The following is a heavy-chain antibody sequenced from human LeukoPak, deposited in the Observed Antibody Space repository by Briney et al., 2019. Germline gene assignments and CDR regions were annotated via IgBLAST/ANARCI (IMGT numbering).Heavy chain of an antibody. J-gene: IGHJ5*01. Sequence: SETLSLTCTVSGGSISSGDYYWSWIRQPPGKGLEWIGYIYYSGSTYYNPSLKSRVTISVDTSKNQFSLKLSSVTAADTAVYYCARSSLVGAIPPDSWGQGTLVTVSS. CDR2: IYYSGST. D-gene: IGHD1-26*01. V-gene: IGHV4-30-4*01. CDR3: ARSSLVGAIPPDS. CDR1: GGSISSGDYY.